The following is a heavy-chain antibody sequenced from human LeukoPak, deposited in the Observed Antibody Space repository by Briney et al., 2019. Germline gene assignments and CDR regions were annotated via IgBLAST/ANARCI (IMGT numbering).Heavy chain of an antibody. CDR3: ARQVVAVAGTGYFDY. J-gene: IGHJ4*02. CDR2: IYYSGST. CDR1: GGSISSSSYY. Sequence: PSETLSLTCTVSGGSISSSSYYWGWIRQPPGKGLEWIGSIYYSGSTYYNPSLKSRGTISVDTSKNQFSLKLNSVTAPDTAVYFCARQVVAVAGTGYFDYWGQGTLVTVSS. V-gene: IGHV4-39*01. D-gene: IGHD6-19*01.